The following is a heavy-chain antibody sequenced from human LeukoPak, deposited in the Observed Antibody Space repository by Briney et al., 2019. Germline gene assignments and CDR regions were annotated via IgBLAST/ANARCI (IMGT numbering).Heavy chain of an antibody. CDR3: AREGGLSLNDFDY. Sequence: ASVKVSCKASGYTFAGYYMHWVRQAPGQGLEWMGWINPNSGGTNYAQKFQGRVTMTRDTSISTAYMELSRLRSDDTAVYYCAREGGLSLNDFDYWGQGTLVTVSS. CDR2: INPNSGGT. V-gene: IGHV1-2*02. CDR1: GYTFAGYY. D-gene: IGHD2-15*01. J-gene: IGHJ4*02.